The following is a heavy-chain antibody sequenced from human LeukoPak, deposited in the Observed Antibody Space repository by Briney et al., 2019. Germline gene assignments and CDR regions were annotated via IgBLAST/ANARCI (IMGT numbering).Heavy chain of an antibody. CDR1: SGSISSSSYY. J-gene: IGHJ6*03. Sequence: SETLSLTCTLSSGSISSSSYYWGWIRQPPGKGLEWIGSISYSGSTYYNPSLKSRVTISVDTSKNHFSLRLSSVTAADAAVYYCARVVGVAPRGYYYYMDVWGKGTTVTVSS. CDR2: ISYSGST. D-gene: IGHD3-10*01. CDR3: ARVVGVAPRGYYYYMDV. V-gene: IGHV4-39*07.